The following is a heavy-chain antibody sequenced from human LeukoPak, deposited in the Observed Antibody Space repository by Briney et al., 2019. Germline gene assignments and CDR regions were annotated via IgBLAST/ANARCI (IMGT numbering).Heavy chain of an antibody. CDR1: GFIFSCCG. V-gene: IGHV3-30*03. CDR3: ARDFIAAAGYFDY. Sequence: GGSLRLSCAASGFIFSCCGMHWVRQAPGKGLEWVALISFDGSNEYYADSVKGRFTISRDNSKNTLYLQMNSLRAEDTAVYYCARDFIAAAGYFDYWGQGTLVTVSS. CDR2: ISFDGSNE. D-gene: IGHD6-13*01. J-gene: IGHJ4*02.